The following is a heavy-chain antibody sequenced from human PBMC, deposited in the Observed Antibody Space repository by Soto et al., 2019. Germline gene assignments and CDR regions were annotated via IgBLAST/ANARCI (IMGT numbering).Heavy chain of an antibody. Sequence: PSETLSLTCTVSGGSISSYYWSWIRQPPGKGLEWIGYIYYSGSTNYNPSLKSRVTISVDTSKNQFSLKLSSVTAADTAVYYCARDGAFSGIDYWGQGTLVTVSS. CDR3: ARDGAFSGIDY. CDR1: GGSISSYY. CDR2: IYYSGST. D-gene: IGHD2-15*01. V-gene: IGHV4-59*01. J-gene: IGHJ4*02.